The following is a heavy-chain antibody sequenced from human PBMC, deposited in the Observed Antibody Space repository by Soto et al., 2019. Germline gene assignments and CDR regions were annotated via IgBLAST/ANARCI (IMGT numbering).Heavy chain of an antibody. J-gene: IGHJ4*02. D-gene: IGHD6-25*01. CDR1: GFTFSDHY. CDR3: ARSSGGYPLFDY. CDR2: IRNKANSYTT. V-gene: IGHV3-72*01. Sequence: EVQLVESGGGLVQPGGSLRLSCAASGFTFSDHYMDWVRQAPGKGLEWVARIRNKANSYTTEYAAPVKGRFTISRDDSKNLDYLQMNSLKTEDTALYYCARSSGGYPLFDYWGQGTLVTVSS.